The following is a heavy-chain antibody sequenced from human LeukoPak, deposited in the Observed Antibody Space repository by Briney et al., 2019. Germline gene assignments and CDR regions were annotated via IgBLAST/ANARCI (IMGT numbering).Heavy chain of an antibody. J-gene: IGHJ5*01. CDR3: TRAITYFYGSVTYDWFES. Sequence: PGGSLRLSCVASGFTFSSYWMHWVRQTPGQGLMWVARIQSDGSTIYADSVQSRFTISRDNAKNTVYLQMNSLRVDDTAAYFCTRAITYFYGSVTYDWFESWGQGIRVTVSS. V-gene: IGHV3-74*01. CDR2: IQSDGST. D-gene: IGHD3-10*01. CDR1: GFTFSSYW.